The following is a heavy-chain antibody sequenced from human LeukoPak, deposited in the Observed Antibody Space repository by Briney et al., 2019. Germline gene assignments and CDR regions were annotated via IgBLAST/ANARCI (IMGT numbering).Heavy chain of an antibody. CDR1: GDSITSGGYY. J-gene: IGHJ4*02. CDR3: ARRSGSYSL. V-gene: IGHV4-30-2*01. D-gene: IGHD3-10*01. Sequence: SRTLSLTCTVSGDSITSGGYYWSWIRQPPGKGLEWIGEVNPSGSTNYNPSLKSRVTISVDTPKNHFSLKLTSVTAADTAVYYCARRSGSYSLWGQGTLVTVSS. CDR2: VNPSGST.